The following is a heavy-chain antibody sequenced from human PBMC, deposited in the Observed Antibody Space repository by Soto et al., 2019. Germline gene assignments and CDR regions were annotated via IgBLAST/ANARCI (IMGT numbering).Heavy chain of an antibody. CDR2: ISYDGRRK. J-gene: IGHJ4*02. D-gene: IGHD1-26*01. Sequence: QVQLVESGGGAVQPGRSLRLSCAASGFTFNHFAMHWVRQAPGKGLDWVAVISYDGRRKSYADSVKGRFTISRDNSERTLDLQMNNLTSQDTGIYYCAREDSGDYFAYFDSWGQGILVAVSS. CDR3: AREDSGDYFAYFDS. CDR1: GFTFNHFA. V-gene: IGHV3-30*04.